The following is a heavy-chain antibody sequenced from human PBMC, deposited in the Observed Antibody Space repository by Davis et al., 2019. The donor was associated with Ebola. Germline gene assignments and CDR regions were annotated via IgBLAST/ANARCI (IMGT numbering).Heavy chain of an antibody. J-gene: IGHJ5*02. D-gene: IGHD3-16*01. CDR1: GGSFSGYY. Sequence: MPSETLSLTCAAYGGSFSGYYWSWTRQPPGKGLEWIGEINHSGSTNYNPSLKSRVTISVDTSKNQFSLKLSSVTAADTAVYYCARAIGGRGGWFDPWGQGTLVTVSS. CDR3: ARAIGGRGGWFDP. V-gene: IGHV4-34*01. CDR2: INHSGST.